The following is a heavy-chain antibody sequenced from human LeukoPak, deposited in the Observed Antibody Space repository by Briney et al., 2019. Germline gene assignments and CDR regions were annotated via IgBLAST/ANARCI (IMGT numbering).Heavy chain of an antibody. CDR2: IKQDGSEK. Sequence: PGGSLRLSCAASGFTFSSYWMTWVRQAPGKGLEWVANIKQDGSEKYYVDSVKGRFTISRDNAKNSLYLQMNSLRAEDTALYYCARDRGYCSGGSCSLTNYFDSWGQGTLVTVSS. CDR1: GFTFSSYW. V-gene: IGHV3-7*01. D-gene: IGHD2-15*01. CDR3: ARDRGYCSGGSCSLTNYFDS. J-gene: IGHJ4*02.